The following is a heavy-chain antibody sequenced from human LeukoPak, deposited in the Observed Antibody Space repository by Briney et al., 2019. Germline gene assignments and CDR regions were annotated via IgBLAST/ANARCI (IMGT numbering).Heavy chain of an antibody. V-gene: IGHV4-39*01. Sequence: SETLSLTCTVSGGSISSSSYYWGWIRQPPGKGLEWIGSIYYSGGTYYNPSLKSRVTISVDTSKNQFSLKLSSVTAADTAVYYCARLQLLWFGELAGWGQGTLVTVSS. CDR1: GGSISSSSYY. D-gene: IGHD3-10*01. J-gene: IGHJ4*02. CDR2: IYYSGGT. CDR3: ARLQLLWFGELAG.